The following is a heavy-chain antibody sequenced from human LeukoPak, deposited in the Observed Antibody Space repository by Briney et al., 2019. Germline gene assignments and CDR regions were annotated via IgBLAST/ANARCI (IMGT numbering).Heavy chain of an antibody. J-gene: IGHJ4*02. CDR2: ISYDGSNK. CDR3: ASEIIFGSFDY. D-gene: IGHD3-3*01. V-gene: IGHV3-30*03. CDR1: GFIFSNYG. Sequence: GRSLRLSCAASGFIFSNYGMHWVRQAPGKGLEWVAVISYDGSNKYYADSVKGRFTISRDNSKNTLYLQMNSLRAEDTAVYYCASEIIFGSFDYWGQGTLVTVSS.